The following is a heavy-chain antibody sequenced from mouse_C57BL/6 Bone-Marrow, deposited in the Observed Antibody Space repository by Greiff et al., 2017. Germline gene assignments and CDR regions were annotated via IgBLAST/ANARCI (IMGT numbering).Heavy chain of an antibody. Sequence: VKLMESGPGLVQPSQSLSITCTVSGFSLTSYGVHWVRQSPGKGLEWLGVIWRGGSTDFNAAFMSRLSITKDNSKSQVFFKMNRLQSDDTAIYYCAKNGDYGWYFDVWGTGTTVTVSS. CDR1: GFSLTSYG. V-gene: IGHV2-5*01. J-gene: IGHJ1*03. CDR2: IWRGGST. D-gene: IGHD2-4*01. CDR3: AKNGDYGWYFDV.